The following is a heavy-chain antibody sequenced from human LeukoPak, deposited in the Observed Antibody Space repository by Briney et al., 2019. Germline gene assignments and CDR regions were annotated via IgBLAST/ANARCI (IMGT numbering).Heavy chain of an antibody. CDR2: IYYSGST. D-gene: IGHD4-11*01. CDR3: ARGYSNYVNDY. Sequence: SETLSLTCTVSGGSFSSGSYYWSWIRQPPGKGLEWIGYIYYSGSTNYNPSLKSRVTISVDTSKNQFSLKLSSVTAADTAVYYCARGYSNYVNDYWGQGTLVTVSS. V-gene: IGHV4-61*01. J-gene: IGHJ4*02. CDR1: GGSFSSGSYY.